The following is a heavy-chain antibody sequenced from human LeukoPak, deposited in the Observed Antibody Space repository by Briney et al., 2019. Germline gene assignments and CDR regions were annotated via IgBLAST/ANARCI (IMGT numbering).Heavy chain of an antibody. CDR3: AKDAYYDSSGYGDY. CDR2: ISYDGSNE. Sequence: GGSLRLSCAASGFTFSTYGMHWVRQAPGKGLEWVAVISYDGSNEYYADSVKGRFTISRDNSKNTLYLQMNSLRAEDTAVYYCAKDAYYDSSGYGDYWGQGTLVTVSS. J-gene: IGHJ4*02. CDR1: GFTFSTYG. D-gene: IGHD3-22*01. V-gene: IGHV3-30*18.